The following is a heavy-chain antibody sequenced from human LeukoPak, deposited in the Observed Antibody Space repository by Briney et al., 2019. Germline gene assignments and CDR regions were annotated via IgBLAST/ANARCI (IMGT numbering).Heavy chain of an antibody. Sequence: GRSLRLSCVASGFTFSGHGMHWVRQAPGKGLEWVAAIWHDGSKEYYADSVKGRFTVSRDDSRNTLYLQMNSLRAEDTAVYYCARDPSSTLDYWGQGTLVTVSS. CDR3: ARDPSSTLDY. D-gene: IGHD2/OR15-2a*01. V-gene: IGHV3-33*01. CDR2: IWHDGSKE. J-gene: IGHJ4*02. CDR1: GFTFSGHG.